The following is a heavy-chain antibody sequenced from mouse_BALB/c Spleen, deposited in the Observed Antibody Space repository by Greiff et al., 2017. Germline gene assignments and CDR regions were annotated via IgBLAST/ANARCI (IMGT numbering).Heavy chain of an antibody. J-gene: IGHJ2*01. CDR1: GFSLTSYG. CDR3: ARDKGSSFYYFDY. Sequence: QVQLKESGPGLVAPSQSLSITCTVSGFSLTSYGVHWVRQPPGKGLEWLGVIWAGGSTNYNSALMSRLSISKDNSKSQVFLKMNSLQTDDTAMYYCARDKGSSFYYFDYWGQGTTLTVSS. V-gene: IGHV2-9*02. CDR2: IWAGGST. D-gene: IGHD1-1*01.